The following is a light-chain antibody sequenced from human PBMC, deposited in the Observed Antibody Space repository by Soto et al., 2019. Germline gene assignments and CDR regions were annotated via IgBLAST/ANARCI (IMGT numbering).Light chain of an antibody. V-gene: IGLV2-8*01. CDR1: SSDVGGYNY. CDR3: SSYAGSKGA. CDR2: EVS. J-gene: IGLJ2*01. Sequence: QSVLTQPPSASGSPGQSVTISCTGTSSDVGGYNYVSWYQQHPGKAPTLMIYEVSKRPSGVPDRFSGSKSGNTASLTVSGLQAEDEADYYCSSYAGSKGAFGGGTKLTVL.